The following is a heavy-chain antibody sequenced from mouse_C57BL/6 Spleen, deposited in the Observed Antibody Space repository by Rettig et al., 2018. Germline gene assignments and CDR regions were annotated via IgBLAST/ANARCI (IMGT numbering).Heavy chain of an antibody. V-gene: IGHV1-81*01. CDR2: IYPRSGNT. CDR1: FTSYG. D-gene: IGHD1-1*01. J-gene: IGHJ1*03. Sequence: FTSYGISWVKQRTGQGLEWIGEIYPRSGNTYYNEKFKGKATLTADKSSSTAYMELRSLTSEDSAVYFCARIYYYGSSHWYFDVWGTGTTVTVSS. CDR3: ARIYYYGSSHWYFDV.